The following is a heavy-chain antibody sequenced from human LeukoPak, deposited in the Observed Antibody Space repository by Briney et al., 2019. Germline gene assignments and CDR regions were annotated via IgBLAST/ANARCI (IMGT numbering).Heavy chain of an antibody. V-gene: IGHV3-7*03. J-gene: IGHJ3*02. CDR2: IKQDGSEI. D-gene: IGHD6-13*01. CDR1: GFIFNTYW. CDR3: ASSVWQQLGDAFDI. Sequence: PGGSLRLSCAASGFIFNTYWMSWVRQAPGRGLEWVANIKQDGSEIYYADSVKGRFTISRDNAKNTLYLQMNSLRAEDTAVYYCASSVWQQLGDAFDIWGQGTMVTVSS.